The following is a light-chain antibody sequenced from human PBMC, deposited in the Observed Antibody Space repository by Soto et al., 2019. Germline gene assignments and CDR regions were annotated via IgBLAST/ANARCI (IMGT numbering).Light chain of an antibody. J-gene: IGLJ2*01. CDR2: EVN. Sequence: QSVLSQPPSASGSPGQSVTISCTGTSNDVGGYDYVSWFQQHPGKAPKLMIYEVNKRPSGVPDRFSGSTSGNTASLTVSGLQAEDEADYYCSSYAGRNIVLFGGGTKLTVL. V-gene: IGLV2-8*01. CDR1: SNDVGGYDY. CDR3: SSYAGRNIVL.